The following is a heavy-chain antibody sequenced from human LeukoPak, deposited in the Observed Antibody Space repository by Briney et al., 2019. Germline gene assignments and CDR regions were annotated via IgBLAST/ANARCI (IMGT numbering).Heavy chain of an antibody. CDR3: ASRRSGWPNDAFDI. J-gene: IGHJ3*02. V-gene: IGHV3-30*03. CDR1: GFTFSNYG. CDR2: ISYDGSNE. D-gene: IGHD6-19*01. Sequence: GGSLRLSCAASGFTFSNYGMHWVRQAPGKGLEWVALISYDGSNEYYADSVKGRFTISRDNAKNSVFLQMNSLRVEDTAVYYCASRRSGWPNDAFDIWGQGTMVTVTS.